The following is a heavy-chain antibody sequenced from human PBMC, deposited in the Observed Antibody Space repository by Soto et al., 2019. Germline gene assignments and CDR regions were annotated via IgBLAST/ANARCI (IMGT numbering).Heavy chain of an antibody. CDR1: GYTFSDYA. CDR3: ATWNDFWSDYYTREFDY. J-gene: IGHJ4*02. CDR2: INPGNGNT. D-gene: IGHD3-3*01. Sequence: ASVKVTCKTSGYTFSDYAIHWVRQAPGQRLEWMGWINPGNGNTKCSEKFQGRVTITRDTSASTGYMELTSLRSEDTAVYYCATWNDFWSDYYTREFDYWGQGTQVTVSS. V-gene: IGHV1-3*01.